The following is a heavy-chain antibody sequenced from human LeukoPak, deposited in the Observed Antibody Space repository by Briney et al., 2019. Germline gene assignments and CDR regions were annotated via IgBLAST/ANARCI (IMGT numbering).Heavy chain of an antibody. J-gene: IGHJ5*02. CDR3: ARVGTFSSSWYSSNWFDP. D-gene: IGHD6-13*01. Sequence: SETLSLTCTVSGGSISSYYWSWIRQPPGKGLEWIGYIYYSGSTNYNPSLKSRVTISADTSKNQFSLKLSSVTAADTAVYYWARVGTFSSSWYSSNWFDPWGQGTLVTVSS. CDR2: IYYSGST. CDR1: GGSISSYY. V-gene: IGHV4-59*01.